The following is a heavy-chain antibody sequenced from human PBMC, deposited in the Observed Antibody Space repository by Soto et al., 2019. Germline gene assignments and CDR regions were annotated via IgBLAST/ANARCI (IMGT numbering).Heavy chain of an antibody. CDR2: ISYDGTNE. CDR1: GFTFSSYP. J-gene: IGHJ6*02. CDR3: ARPCLYSSNPHYYYYGMDV. V-gene: IGHV3-30-3*01. D-gene: IGHD6-13*01. Sequence: QVQLVESGGGVVQPGRSLRLSCAASGFTFSSYPMDCVRQAPGKGLEWVAVISYDGTNEHYADSVKGRFTISRDNSKNPLYLQMDRLRGEDTAVYYCARPCLYSSNPHYYYYGMDVWGQGTTVTVSS.